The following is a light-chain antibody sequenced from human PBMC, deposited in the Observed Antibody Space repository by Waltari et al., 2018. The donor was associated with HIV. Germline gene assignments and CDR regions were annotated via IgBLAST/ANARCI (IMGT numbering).Light chain of an antibody. CDR2: RNN. J-gene: IGLJ3*02. CDR1: SSNIGSNY. Sequence: QSVLTQPPSASETPGQRVTISCSGRSSNIGSNYVYWYQHLPGTAPILLIYRNNQRPSGVPDRFSGSKSGTSASLAIRGLRSEDEADYYCAAWDDSLSGWVFGGGTKLTVL. CDR3: AAWDDSLSGWV. V-gene: IGLV1-47*01.